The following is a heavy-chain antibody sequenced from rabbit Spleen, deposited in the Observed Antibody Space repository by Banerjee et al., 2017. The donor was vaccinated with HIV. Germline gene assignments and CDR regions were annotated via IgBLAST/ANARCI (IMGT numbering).Heavy chain of an antibody. CDR3: ARVGGVGVYGYATL. CDR2: TEPIFGTT. CDR1: GFDFSNYY. J-gene: IGHJ6*01. V-gene: IGHV1S7*01. D-gene: IGHD6-1*01. Sequence: QLVESGGGLVQPGGSLTLSCKASGFDFSNYYMTWVRQAPGKGLEWIGLTEPIFGTTYYANWVNGRFTISSHNAQNTLYLQVKSLTAADTATYFCARVGGVGVYGYATLWGPGTLVTVS.